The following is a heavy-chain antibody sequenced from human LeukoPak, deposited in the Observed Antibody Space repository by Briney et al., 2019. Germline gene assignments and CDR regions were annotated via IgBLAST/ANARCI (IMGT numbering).Heavy chain of an antibody. CDR2: INHSGST. V-gene: IGHV4-34*01. D-gene: IGHD3-10*01. CDR1: GGSFSGYY. Sequence: KPSETLSLTCAVYGGSFSGYYWSWIRQPPGKGLEWIGEINHSGSTNYNPSLKSRVTISVDTSKNQFSLKLSSVTAADTAVYYCARGRGWFGESTFDPWGQGTLVTVSS. CDR3: ARGRGWFGESTFDP. J-gene: IGHJ5*02.